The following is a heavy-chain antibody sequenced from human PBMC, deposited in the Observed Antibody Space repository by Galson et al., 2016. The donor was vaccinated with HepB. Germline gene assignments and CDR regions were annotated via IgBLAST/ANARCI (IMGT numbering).Heavy chain of an antibody. Sequence: SLRLSCAASGFSIGIYAMNWVRQAPGKGLEWVSYINDVGSALYYADSVKGRFTISRDNAKNSLYLQMNSLRDEDTAVYYCARDNLRGYAIDYWGQGSLVIVSS. J-gene: IGHJ4*02. CDR2: INDVGSAL. CDR3: ARDNLRGYAIDY. D-gene: IGHD5-18*01. CDR1: GFSIGIYA. V-gene: IGHV3-48*03.